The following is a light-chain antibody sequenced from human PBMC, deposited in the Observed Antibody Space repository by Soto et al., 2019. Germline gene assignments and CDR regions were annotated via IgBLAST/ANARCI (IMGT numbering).Light chain of an antibody. V-gene: IGKV1-5*01. CDR3: QQYSSYPLT. CDR1: QAISGY. CDR2: DAA. Sequence: DIQMTQSPSTLSASVADRVTIACRASQAISGYLAWYQRKPGKAPTLLIYDAATLQTGVSSRFSGSGSGTEFTLTINCLQPDDFATYYCQQYSSYPLTFGGGTKVEIK. J-gene: IGKJ4*01.